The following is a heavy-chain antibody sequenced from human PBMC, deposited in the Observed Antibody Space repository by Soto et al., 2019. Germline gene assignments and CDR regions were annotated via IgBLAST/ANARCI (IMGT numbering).Heavy chain of an antibody. CDR3: ARLDCSSTRCHDF. Sequence: SETLSLTCAVYGGSFSSYYWSWIRQPPGKGLEWIGEINHSGSINYSPSLKSRVTISVDTSKNQLSLKLSSVTAADTAVYYCARLDCSSTRCHDFWGQGTLVTVSS. J-gene: IGHJ4*02. D-gene: IGHD2-2*01. V-gene: IGHV4-34*01. CDR1: GGSFSSYY. CDR2: INHSGSI.